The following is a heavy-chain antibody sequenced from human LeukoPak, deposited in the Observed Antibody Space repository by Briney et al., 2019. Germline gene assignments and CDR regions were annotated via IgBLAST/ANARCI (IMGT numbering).Heavy chain of an antibody. CDR2: IYPGNSDT. CDR1: GYTFTNYW. Sequence: GESLKIPCKGSGYTFTNYWIGWVRQMPGKGLEWMGNIYPGNSDTRYSPSFQGQVTISADKSISTAYLQWSSLKASDTAMYYCARPLHDYSKYWFDPWGQGTLVTVSS. CDR3: ARPLHDYSKYWFDP. V-gene: IGHV5-51*01. J-gene: IGHJ5*02. D-gene: IGHD4-11*01.